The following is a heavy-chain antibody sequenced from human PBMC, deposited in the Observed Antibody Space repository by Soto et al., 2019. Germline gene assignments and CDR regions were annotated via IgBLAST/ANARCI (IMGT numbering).Heavy chain of an antibody. Sequence: QVQLQESGPGLVKPSQTLSLTCTVSGGSISSGGYYWSWLRQHPGKGLEWIGYIYYSGSTYYNPSLKSRVTISVDTSKNQFSMKLSSVTAADTAVYYCARDLQYSRLFYGMDVWGQGTTVTVSS. J-gene: IGHJ6*02. D-gene: IGHD6-13*01. CDR2: IYYSGST. CDR1: GGSISSGGYY. CDR3: ARDLQYSRLFYGMDV. V-gene: IGHV4-31*03.